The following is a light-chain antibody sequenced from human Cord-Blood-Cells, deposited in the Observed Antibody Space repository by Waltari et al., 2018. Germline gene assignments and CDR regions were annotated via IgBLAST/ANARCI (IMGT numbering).Light chain of an antibody. J-gene: IGKJ1*01. Sequence: EIVMTQSPATPSVSPGERATLPCRASQSVSSNLAWYQQKPGQAPRLLIYGASTRATGIPARFSGSGSGTEFTLTISSLQSEDFAVYYCQQYNNWPRTFGQGTKVEIK. CDR3: QQYNNWPRT. CDR1: QSVSSN. V-gene: IGKV3-15*01. CDR2: GAS.